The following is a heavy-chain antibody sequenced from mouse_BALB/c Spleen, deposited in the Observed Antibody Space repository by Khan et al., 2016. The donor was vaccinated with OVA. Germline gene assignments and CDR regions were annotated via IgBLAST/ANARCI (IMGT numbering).Heavy chain of an antibody. CDR1: GFTFSDYY. V-gene: IGHV5-4*02. CDR2: ISDGGSYT. D-gene: IGHD1-1*02. CDR3: ARAGYGGFAY. J-gene: IGHJ3*01. Sequence: EVELVESGGGLVKPGGSLKLSCAASGFTFSDYYMYWVRQTPEKRLEWVATISDGGSYTYYPDSVKGRFTIYRDNAKKNLYLQMSSMKAEDTAMYYFARAGYGGFAYWGQGTLVTVSA.